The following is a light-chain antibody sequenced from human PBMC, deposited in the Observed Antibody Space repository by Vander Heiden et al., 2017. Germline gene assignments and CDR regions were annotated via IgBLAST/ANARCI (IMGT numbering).Light chain of an antibody. V-gene: IGLV1-47*02. CDR2: SNK. CDR3: AAWDDSMSGVV. CDR1: SPNLGSNY. J-gene: IGLJ2*01. Sequence: QSVLTQPPSASATPGQRVTISCSGGSPNLGSNYVYWYQQLPGTAPNLLIYSNKQRPSGVPDRFSGSKSGTSAALAISGLRSEDGADYYCAAWDDSMSGVVFGGGTKLTVL.